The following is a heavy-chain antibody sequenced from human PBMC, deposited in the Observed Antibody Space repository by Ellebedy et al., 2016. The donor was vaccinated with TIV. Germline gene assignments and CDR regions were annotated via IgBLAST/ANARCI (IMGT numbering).Heavy chain of an antibody. J-gene: IGHJ6*02. Sequence: GSLRLSXTVSGGSISSYYWSWIRQPPGKGLEWIGYIYYSGSTNYNPSLKSRVTISVDTSKNQFSLKLSSVTAADTAVYYCARFKGNRGAAGPAHYYYYGMDVWGQGTTVTVSS. D-gene: IGHD6-19*01. CDR2: IYYSGST. CDR3: ARFKGNRGAAGPAHYYYYGMDV. CDR1: GGSISSYY. V-gene: IGHV4-59*01.